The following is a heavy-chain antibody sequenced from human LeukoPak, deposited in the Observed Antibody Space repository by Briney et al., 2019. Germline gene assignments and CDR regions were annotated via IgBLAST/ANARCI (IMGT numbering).Heavy chain of an antibody. V-gene: IGHV1-69*13. CDR3: ARVRGDYEFVDY. Sequence: ASVKVSCKASGGTFSSYAISWLRQAPGQGLEWMGGIIPIFGTANYAQKFQGRVTITADESTSTAYMELSSLRSEDTAVYYCARVRGDYEFVDYWGQGTLVTVSS. D-gene: IGHD4-17*01. CDR2: IIPIFGTA. J-gene: IGHJ4*02. CDR1: GGTFSSYA.